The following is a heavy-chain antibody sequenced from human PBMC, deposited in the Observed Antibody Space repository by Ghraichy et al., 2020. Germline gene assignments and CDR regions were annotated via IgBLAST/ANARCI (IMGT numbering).Heavy chain of an antibody. V-gene: IGHV3-30*18. CDR2: ISYDGSNK. Sequence: LSLTCAASGFTFSSYGMHWVRQAPGKGLEWVAVISYDGSNKYYADSVKGRFTISRDNSKNTLYLQMNSLRAEDTAVYYCAKAYLRGPDYYYGMDVWGQGTTVTVSS. J-gene: IGHJ6*02. CDR3: AKAYLRGPDYYYGMDV. D-gene: IGHD2-2*02. CDR1: GFTFSSYG.